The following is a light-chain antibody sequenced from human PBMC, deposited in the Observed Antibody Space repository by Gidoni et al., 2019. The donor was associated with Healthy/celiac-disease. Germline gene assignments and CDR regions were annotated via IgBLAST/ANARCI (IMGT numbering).Light chain of an antibody. V-gene: IGKV1-33*01. J-gene: IGKJ4*01. CDR1: QDISNY. CDR2: DAS. CDR3: QQYDNLPLT. Sequence: DIQKTKYPSSLSASVGDRVTITCQARQDISNYLHWYQQKPGQAPKLLIYDASNLATGVPSRFSGSGSGTDFTFTISSLQPEDIATYYCQQYDNLPLTFGRGTKVEIK.